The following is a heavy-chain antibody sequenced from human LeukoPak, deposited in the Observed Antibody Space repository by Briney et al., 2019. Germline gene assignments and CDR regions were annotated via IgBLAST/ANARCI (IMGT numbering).Heavy chain of an antibody. CDR3: VRDKYDRSKYAYFVS. CDR2: INAGGDFV. Sequence: GGSLRLSCAASGFPFSTHSLNWVRQAPGKGLEWVSSINAGGDFVYYGDSVKGRFTMSRDNAKNSLHLQMDSLTAEDTAVYYCVRDKYDRSKYAYFVSWGHGTLVTVSS. CDR1: GFPFSTHS. D-gene: IGHD3-22*01. J-gene: IGHJ5*01. V-gene: IGHV3-21*01.